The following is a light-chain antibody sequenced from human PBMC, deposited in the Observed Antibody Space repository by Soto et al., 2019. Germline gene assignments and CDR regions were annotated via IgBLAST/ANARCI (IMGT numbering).Light chain of an antibody. Sequence: EILLTQSPATLSLSPGERATLSCRASQSISSSLAWFQHKPGQAPRLLIYDASNRATGIPGRFSGSGSGTEFTLTISSLEPEDFAVYFCQQRSNWPEFTFGPGTKVEIK. CDR1: QSISSS. CDR2: DAS. J-gene: IGKJ3*01. V-gene: IGKV3-11*01. CDR3: QQRSNWPEFT.